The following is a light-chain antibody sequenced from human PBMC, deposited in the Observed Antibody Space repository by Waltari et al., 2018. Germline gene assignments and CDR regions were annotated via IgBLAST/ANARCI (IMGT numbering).Light chain of an antibody. Sequence: SYELTQPPSVSVSPGQTASITCSGDKLGDKYACWYQQTPGQSPVLVIYQHSKRPSGNPERFAGSNSGNTATLTISGTQAIDEADYYCHAWDSRTVVFGGGTKLTVL. J-gene: IGLJ2*01. V-gene: IGLV3-1*01. CDR3: HAWDSRTVV. CDR2: QHS. CDR1: KLGDKY.